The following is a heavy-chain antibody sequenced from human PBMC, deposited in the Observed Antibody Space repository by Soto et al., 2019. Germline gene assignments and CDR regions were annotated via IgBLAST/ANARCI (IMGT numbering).Heavy chain of an antibody. CDR1: GYTFTIYY. CDR3: ARDGTAYYDFWSGYFTGELKTYYYYMDV. V-gene: IGHV1-46*01. J-gene: IGHJ6*03. Sequence: GTSVNVSCKASGYTFTIYYMQWVRQAPGQGLEWMGIINPSGGSTSYAQKFQGRVTMTRDTSTSTVYMELSSLRSEDTAVYYCARDGTAYYDFWSGYFTGELKTYYYYMDVWGKGTTVTVSS. CDR2: INPSGGST. D-gene: IGHD3-3*01.